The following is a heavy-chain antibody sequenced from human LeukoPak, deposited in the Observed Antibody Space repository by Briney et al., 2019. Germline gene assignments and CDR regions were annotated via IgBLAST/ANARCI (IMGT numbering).Heavy chain of an antibody. CDR2: IWYDGSNK. CDR1: GFTSSSYA. V-gene: IGHV3-33*06. J-gene: IGHJ4*02. D-gene: IGHD6-13*01. CDR3: AKVYSSSWYAVFDY. Sequence: GESLKISCAASGFTSSSYAMHWVRQAPGKGLEWVAVIWYDGSNKYYADSVKGRFTISRDNSKNTLYLQMNSLRAEDTAVYYCAKVYSSSWYAVFDYWGQGTLVTVSS.